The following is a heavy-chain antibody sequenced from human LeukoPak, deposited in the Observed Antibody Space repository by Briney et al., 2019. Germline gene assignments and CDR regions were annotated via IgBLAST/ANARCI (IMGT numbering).Heavy chain of an antibody. Sequence: PGGSLRLSCAASGFTFSRYWMHWVRQAPGEGLVWVSRINSDGSGTTYADSVKGRFTISRDNAKNTLYLQMNSLRVEDTAVYYCGRKITTTGGDAFDIWGHGTMVTVSS. D-gene: IGHD1-1*01. J-gene: IGHJ3*02. CDR1: GFTFSRYW. CDR3: GRKITTTGGDAFDI. CDR2: INSDGSGT. V-gene: IGHV3-74*01.